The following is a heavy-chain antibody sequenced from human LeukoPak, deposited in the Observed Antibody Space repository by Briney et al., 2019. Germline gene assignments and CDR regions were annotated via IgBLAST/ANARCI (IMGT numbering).Heavy chain of an antibody. CDR1: GFTFSSYA. Sequence: GGSLRLSCAASGFTFSSYAMHWVRQAPGKGLEWVAVISYDGSNKYYADSVKGRFTISRDNSKNTLYLQMNSLRAEDTAVYYWARGVGAHNWFDPWGQGTLVTVSS. D-gene: IGHD1-26*01. V-gene: IGHV3-30-3*01. CDR2: ISYDGSNK. J-gene: IGHJ5*02. CDR3: ARGVGAHNWFDP.